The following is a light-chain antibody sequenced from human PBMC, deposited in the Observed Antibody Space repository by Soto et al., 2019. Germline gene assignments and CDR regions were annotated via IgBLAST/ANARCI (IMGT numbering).Light chain of an antibody. CDR3: QQYNSYPT. CDR1: QSISSW. CDR2: DAS. Sequence: DIQLTQSPSSLSASVGDRVTITCRASQSISSWLAWYQQKPGKAPKLLIYDASSLESGVPSRFSGSGSGTEFTLTISSLQPDDFATYYCQQYNSYPTLGQGTMVDI. J-gene: IGKJ1*01. V-gene: IGKV1-5*01.